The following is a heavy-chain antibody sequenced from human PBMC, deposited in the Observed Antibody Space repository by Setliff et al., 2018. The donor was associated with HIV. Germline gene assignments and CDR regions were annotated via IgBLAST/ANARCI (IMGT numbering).Heavy chain of an antibody. J-gene: IGHJ6*03. D-gene: IGHD2-21*02. CDR2: IYHLENT. V-gene: IGHV4-38-2*01. CDR3: ARGVLITKRVTQTGGYYYYTDV. Sequence: SETLSLTCAVSGYSISSGYYWGWIRQPPGKGLEWIGSIYHLENTYYNPSLKSRVTISTGTSNNQFSLTLSSVTAADTAVYYCARGVLITKRVTQTGGYYYYTDVWGKGTTVTVSS. CDR1: GYSISSGYY.